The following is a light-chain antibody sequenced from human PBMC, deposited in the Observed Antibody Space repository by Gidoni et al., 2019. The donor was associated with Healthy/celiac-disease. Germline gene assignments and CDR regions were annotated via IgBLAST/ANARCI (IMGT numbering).Light chain of an antibody. CDR3: QQRSNWPAT. CDR1: QSVSSY. Sequence: EIVLTQSPATLSLSPGERATLSCRASQSVSSYLAWYQQKPGQAPRLLIYDASNRAPGIPARCSGSGSGTDFTLTISSREPEDFAVYYCQQRSNWPATFGGGTKVEIK. J-gene: IGKJ4*01. V-gene: IGKV3-11*01. CDR2: DAS.